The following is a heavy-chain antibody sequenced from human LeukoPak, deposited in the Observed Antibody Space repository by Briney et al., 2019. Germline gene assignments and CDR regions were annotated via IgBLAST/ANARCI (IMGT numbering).Heavy chain of an antibody. CDR1: GFTFGSYE. Sequence: GGSLRLSCAASGFTFGSYEMNWVRQAPGKGLEWVSYISSSGSTIYYAGSVKGRFTISRDNAKNSLYLQMNSLRAEDTAVYYCARESSVNWFDPWGQGTLVSVSS. J-gene: IGHJ5*02. D-gene: IGHD5/OR15-5a*01. CDR2: ISSSGSTI. CDR3: ARESSVNWFDP. V-gene: IGHV3-48*03.